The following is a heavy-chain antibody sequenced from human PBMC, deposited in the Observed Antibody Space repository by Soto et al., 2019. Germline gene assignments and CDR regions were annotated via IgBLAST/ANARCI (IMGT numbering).Heavy chain of an antibody. D-gene: IGHD3-10*01. V-gene: IGHV4-34*01. J-gene: IGHJ4*02. CDR1: GGSFSGYY. CDR2: INHSGST. Sequence: PSETLSLTCAVYGGSFSGYYWSWIRQPPGKGLEWIGEINHSGSTNYNPSLKSRVTISVDTSKNQFSLKLSSVTAADTAVYYCARGPGTMAKIDYWGQGTLVTVSS. CDR3: ARGPGTMAKIDY.